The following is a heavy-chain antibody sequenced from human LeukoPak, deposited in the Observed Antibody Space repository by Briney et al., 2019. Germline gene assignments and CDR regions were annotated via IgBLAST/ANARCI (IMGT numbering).Heavy chain of an antibody. D-gene: IGHD3-10*01. V-gene: IGHV3-21*01. CDR2: ISSSIRYI. CDR3: ARDKLWFGELGDYYYYMDV. J-gene: IGHJ6*03. CDR1: GFTLSSYS. Sequence: GGTLRLSCAPSGFTLSSYSMNWVRQAPGNGLEWVSSISSSIRYIYYADSVKGRFTIPRDNAKNSLYLQMNSLGAEDTAVYYCARDKLWFGELGDYYYYMDVWGKGTTVTVSS.